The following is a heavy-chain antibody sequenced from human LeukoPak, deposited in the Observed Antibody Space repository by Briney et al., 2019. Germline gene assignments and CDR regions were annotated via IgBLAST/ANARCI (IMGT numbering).Heavy chain of an antibody. D-gene: IGHD3-10*01. J-gene: IGHJ4*02. CDR2: ISYDGSNK. V-gene: IGHV3-30*18. Sequence: GGSLRLSCAASGFPFNSFWMHWVRQAPGKGLVWVAVISYDGSNKYYADSVKGRFTISRDNSKNTLYLQMYSLRAEDTAVYYCAKDGTYYYGSGSYYIDYWGQGTLVTVSS. CDR3: AKDGTYYYGSGSYYIDY. CDR1: GFPFNSFW.